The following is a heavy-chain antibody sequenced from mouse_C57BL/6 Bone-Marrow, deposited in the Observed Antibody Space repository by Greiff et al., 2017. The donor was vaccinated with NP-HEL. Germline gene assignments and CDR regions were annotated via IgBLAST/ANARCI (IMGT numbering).Heavy chain of an antibody. CDR1: GFTFSSYA. D-gene: IGHD2-3*01. CDR2: ISDGGSYT. CDR3: ARDGYYERGYYFDY. Sequence: EVQLVESGGGLVKPGGSLKLSCAASGFTFSSYAMSWVRQTPEKRLEWVATISDGGSYTYYPDNVKGRFTISRDNAKNTLYLQMSHLKSEDTAMYYCARDGYYERGYYFDYWGQGTTLTVSS. V-gene: IGHV5-4*01. J-gene: IGHJ2*01.